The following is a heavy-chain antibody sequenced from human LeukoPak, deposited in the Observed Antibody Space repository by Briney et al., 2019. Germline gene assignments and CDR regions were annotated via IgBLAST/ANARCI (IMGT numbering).Heavy chain of an antibody. Sequence: GGSLRLSCAASGFTFSSYDMHWVRQATGKGLEWVSAIGTAGDPYYPGSVKGRFTISRENAKNSLYLQMNSLRAGDTAVYYCARARLRTGYSSSWGEFDYWGQGTLVTVSS. CDR2: IGTAGDP. CDR1: GFTFSSYD. D-gene: IGHD6-13*01. J-gene: IGHJ4*02. CDR3: ARARLRTGYSSSWGEFDY. V-gene: IGHV3-13*05.